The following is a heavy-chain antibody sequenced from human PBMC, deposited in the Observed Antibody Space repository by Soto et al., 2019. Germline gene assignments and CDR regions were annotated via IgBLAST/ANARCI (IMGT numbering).Heavy chain of an antibody. Sequence: GGSLRLSCAASGFSFSSYGMNWVRQAPGKGLEWVSSISSSSSYIYYADSVKGRFTISRDNAKNSLYLQMNSLRAEDTAVYYCAREFLTYGMDVWGQGTTVTVSS. V-gene: IGHV3-21*01. J-gene: IGHJ6*02. D-gene: IGHD2-21*02. CDR1: GFSFSSYG. CDR2: ISSSSSYI. CDR3: AREFLTYGMDV.